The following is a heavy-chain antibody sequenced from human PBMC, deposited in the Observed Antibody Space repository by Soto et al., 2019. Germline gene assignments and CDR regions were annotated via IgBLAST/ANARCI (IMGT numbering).Heavy chain of an antibody. J-gene: IGHJ6*02. V-gene: IGHV2-5*02. CDR1: GFSLSTSGVG. Sequence: QITLKESGPPLVKPTQTLTLTCTFSGFSLSTSGVGVAWIRQPPGKALEWLALIYWDDDKRYRPSLETRLTITKDTSTNQVVPTMPNMDPVDTATYYCAYLPCSGGSCYWFSYSGMDVWGQGTTVTVSS. CDR3: AYLPCSGGSCYWFSYSGMDV. CDR2: IYWDDDK. D-gene: IGHD2-15*01.